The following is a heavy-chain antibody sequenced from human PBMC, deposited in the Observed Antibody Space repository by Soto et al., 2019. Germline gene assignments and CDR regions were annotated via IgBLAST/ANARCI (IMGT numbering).Heavy chain of an antibody. CDR2: TSYDSKRSY. V-gene: IGHV6-1*01. CDR1: GDSVSRKRGA. J-gene: IGHJ6*02. Sequence: QVQLQQSGPGLVEPSQTLSLTCAISGDSVSRKRGAWNWIRQSPSRGLEWLGRTSYDSKRSYDFAGFVRSRITINVDTSRNQFSLQLSSVTPDDTAVYYCARGAHLYYAMDVWGQGTTVTVSS. CDR3: ARGAHLYYAMDV.